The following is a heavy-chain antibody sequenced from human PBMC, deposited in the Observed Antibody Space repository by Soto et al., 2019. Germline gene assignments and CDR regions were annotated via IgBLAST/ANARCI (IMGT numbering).Heavy chain of an antibody. Sequence: TLSLTCTVSGGSISSGGYYWNWIRQHPGKGLEWIGYIYYSGSTYYKPALKSRLTISVDTSKNQFSLRLSSVTAADTAVYYCARSGHYDSSGYYFDHWGQGTLVTVSS. CDR1: GGSISSGGYY. CDR2: IYYSGST. J-gene: IGHJ4*02. CDR3: ARSGHYDSSGYYFDH. V-gene: IGHV4-31*03. D-gene: IGHD3-22*01.